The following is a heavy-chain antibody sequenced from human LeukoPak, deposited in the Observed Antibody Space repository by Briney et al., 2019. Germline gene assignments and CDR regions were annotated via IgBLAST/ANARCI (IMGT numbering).Heavy chain of an antibody. J-gene: IGHJ6*02. CDR3: ARQPGYYDSSGYYPLPYYYGMDV. V-gene: IGHV4-39*01. Sequence: PSETVSLTCSVSGGSISSSSYYWGWIRQPPGKGLEWIGSIYYSGSTYYNPSLKSRVTISVDTSKNQFSLKLSSVTAADTAVYYCARQPGYYDSSGYYPLPYYYGMDVWGQGTTVTVSS. CDR2: IYYSGST. CDR1: GGSISSSSYY. D-gene: IGHD3-22*01.